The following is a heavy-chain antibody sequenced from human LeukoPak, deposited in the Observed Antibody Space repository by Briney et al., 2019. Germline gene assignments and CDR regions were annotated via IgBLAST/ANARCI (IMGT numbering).Heavy chain of an antibody. Sequence: SETLSLTCTVSNGSISSNNYYWGWIRQPPGKGLEWIGSIFYGGSTYYNPSLRSRLTISVDTSKSQFFLKLKSVTAADTAVYYCAREILGIWHLDNWGQGTLVTVSS. J-gene: IGHJ4*02. CDR1: NGSISSNNYY. CDR2: IFYGGST. D-gene: IGHD7-27*01. CDR3: AREILGIWHLDN. V-gene: IGHV4-39*07.